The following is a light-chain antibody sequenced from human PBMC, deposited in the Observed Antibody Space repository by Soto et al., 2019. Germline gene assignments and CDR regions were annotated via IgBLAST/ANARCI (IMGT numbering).Light chain of an antibody. CDR3: QSYDSSLRAWV. J-gene: IGLJ3*02. V-gene: IGLV1-40*01. Sequence: QSVLTQPPSVSGAPGQRVTISCTGGSSNIGAGYDVHWYHQFPGTAPKLLVYGNTHRPSGISDRFSASKSGSSASLAITGLQAEDEADYYCQSYDSSLRAWVFGGGTQLTVL. CDR1: SSNIGAGYD. CDR2: GNT.